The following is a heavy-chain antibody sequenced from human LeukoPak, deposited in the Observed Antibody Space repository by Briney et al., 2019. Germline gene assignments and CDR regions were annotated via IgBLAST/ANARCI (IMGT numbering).Heavy chain of an antibody. D-gene: IGHD1-1*01. Sequence: GGSLRLSCVASGFTFSSYAMTWVRQAPGKGLEWVALITHTGGDSYYADSVKGRFAISRYNSKNKLYLEMNDLRAEDTALYFCGKDKTTYNWWEVIESWGQGALVTVSS. CDR3: GKDKTTYNWWEVIES. CDR1: GFTFSSYA. CDR2: ITHTGGDS. J-gene: IGHJ4*02. V-gene: IGHV3-23*01.